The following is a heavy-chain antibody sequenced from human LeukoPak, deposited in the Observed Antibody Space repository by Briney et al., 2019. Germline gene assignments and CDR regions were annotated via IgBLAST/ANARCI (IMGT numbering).Heavy chain of an antibody. V-gene: IGHV3-9*01. CDR3: AKDNRRHYTSGPNPDSLH. J-gene: IGHJ4*02. CDR2: ISRNSGTI. Sequence: GRSLRLSCAGSGFIFNNYAMHWVRQPPGKGLEWVSGISRNSGTIDYADSVRGRFTISRDNAKNSLYLQMDSLRVEDTAFYYCAKDNRRHYTSGPNPDSLHWGQGALVTVSS. CDR1: GFIFNNYA. D-gene: IGHD6-19*01.